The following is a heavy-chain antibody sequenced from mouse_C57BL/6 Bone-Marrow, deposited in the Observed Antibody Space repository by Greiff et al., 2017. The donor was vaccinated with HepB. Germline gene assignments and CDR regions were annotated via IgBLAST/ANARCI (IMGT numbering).Heavy chain of an antibody. Sequence: QVQLKQPGAELVRPGTSVKLSCKASGYTFTSYWMHWVKQRPGQGLEWIGVIDPSDSYTTYNQKFKGKATLTVDTSSSTAYMQLSSLTSEDSAVYYSARLDGYDDFDYGGQGTTLTVSS. CDR2: IDPSDSYT. D-gene: IGHD2-2*01. V-gene: IGHV1-59*01. CDR1: GYTFTSYW. J-gene: IGHJ2*01. CDR3: ARLDGYDDFDY.